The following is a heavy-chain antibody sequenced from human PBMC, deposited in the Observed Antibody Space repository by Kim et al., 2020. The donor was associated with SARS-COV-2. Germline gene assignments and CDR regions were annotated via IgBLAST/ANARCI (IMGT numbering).Heavy chain of an antibody. CDR2: IYPGDSDT. Sequence: GESLKISCKGSGYSFTSYWIDWVRQMPGKGLEWMGIIYPGDSDTRYSPSFQGQVTISADKSISTAYLQWSSLKASDTAMYYCARRSYYYDSSGYSGIDYWGQGTLVTVSS. J-gene: IGHJ4*02. CDR3: ARRSYYYDSSGYSGIDY. CDR1: GYSFTSYW. V-gene: IGHV5-51*01. D-gene: IGHD3-22*01.